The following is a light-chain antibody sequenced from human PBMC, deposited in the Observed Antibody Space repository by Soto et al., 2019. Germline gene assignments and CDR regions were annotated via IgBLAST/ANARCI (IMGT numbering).Light chain of an antibody. Sequence: AIQMTQSPSSLSASVGDRVTITCRASQGIRNDLGWYQQKPGKAPKLLIYDASSLQSGDPSRFSGSRSGTDFTLTISSLPPEYFAAYYCLQDYNYPWTFGQGAKVEIK. CDR2: DAS. CDR1: QGIRND. V-gene: IGKV1-6*01. CDR3: LQDYNYPWT. J-gene: IGKJ1*01.